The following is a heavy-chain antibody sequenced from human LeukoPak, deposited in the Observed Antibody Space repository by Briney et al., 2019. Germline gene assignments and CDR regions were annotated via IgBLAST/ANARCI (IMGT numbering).Heavy chain of an antibody. CDR3: ARRRGYVWGSYRHDY. CDR2: IYYSGST. V-gene: IGHV4-59*12. D-gene: IGHD3-16*02. Sequence: SETLSLTCTVSGGSISSYYWSWIRQPPGKGLERIGYIYYSGSTNYNPSLKSRVTISVDTSKNQFSLKLSSVTAADTAVYYCARRRGYVWGSYRHDYWGQGTLVTVSS. CDR1: GGSISSYY. J-gene: IGHJ4*02.